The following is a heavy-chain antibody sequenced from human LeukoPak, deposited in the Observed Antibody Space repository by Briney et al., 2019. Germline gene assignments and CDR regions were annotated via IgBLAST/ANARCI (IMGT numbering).Heavy chain of an antibody. CDR3: ARVWELSFDH. CDR1: GFTLSTDH. V-gene: IGHV3-53*01. Sequence: GGSLRLSCAASGFTLSTDHMSWVRQAPGKGLEWVAVSYSSGSRHYAESVKGRFTISRDNSKYTLDLQMNSLRVEDTALYYCARVWELSFDHWGQGTLVTVSS. J-gene: IGHJ4*02. CDR2: SYSSGSR. D-gene: IGHD1-26*01.